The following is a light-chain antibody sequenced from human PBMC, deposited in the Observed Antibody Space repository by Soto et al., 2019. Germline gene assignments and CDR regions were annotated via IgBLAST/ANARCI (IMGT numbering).Light chain of an antibody. V-gene: IGLV1-44*01. CDR2: SNN. J-gene: IGLJ1*01. CDR3: AAWDDSLNGYYV. Sequence: SVLTQPPSASGTPGQRVSISCSGSSSNIGSNTVNWYQQLPGTAPKLVIYSNNQRPSGVPDRFSGSKSGTSASLAISGLQSEDEADYYCAAWDDSLNGYYVFGTGTKVTVL. CDR1: SSNIGSNT.